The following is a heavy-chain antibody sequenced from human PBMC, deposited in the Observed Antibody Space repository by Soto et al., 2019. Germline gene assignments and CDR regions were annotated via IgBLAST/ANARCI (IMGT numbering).Heavy chain of an antibody. J-gene: IGHJ6*02. CDR2: LLHKGSEN. V-gene: IGHV3-33*03. D-gene: IGHD3-22*01. Sequence: LRPSCTATGVTCRTSSMHWVRQAPGAGLEWAAFLLHKGSENNYADSVKGRFDIFRDNSKDTLYIQIHRLSAEDTADYYSSPGGDYYDGSRGEICINVWGQRPTVTVSS. CDR3: SPGGDYYDGSRGEICINV. CDR1: GVTCRTSS.